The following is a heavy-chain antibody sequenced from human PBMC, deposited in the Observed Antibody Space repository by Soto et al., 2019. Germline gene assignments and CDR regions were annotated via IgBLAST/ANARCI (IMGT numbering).Heavy chain of an antibody. D-gene: IGHD4-17*01. CDR2: ISSSSSYI. V-gene: IGHV3-21*01. CDR1: GFTFSSYS. J-gene: IGHJ6*03. CDR3: ARSAEVTTKSDPYYYMDV. Sequence: GGSLRLSCAASGFTFSSYSMNWVRQAPGKGLEWVSSISSSSSYIYYADSVKGRFTISRDNAKNSLYLQMNSLRAEDTAVYYCARSAEVTTKSDPYYYMDVWGKGTTVTVSS.